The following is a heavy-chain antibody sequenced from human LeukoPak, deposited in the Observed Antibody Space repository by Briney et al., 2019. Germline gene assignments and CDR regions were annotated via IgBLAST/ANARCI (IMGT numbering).Heavy chain of an antibody. Sequence: SETLSLTCTVFGGSTSSYYWSWIRQPAGKGLEWIGRFYTNEKTEYNPALKSRVSTSVDTSKNQFSLRLYSVTAADTAVYYCARSWVMFYQTGIDYWGQGTLVTVSS. J-gene: IGHJ4*02. D-gene: IGHD2-2*01. CDR1: GGSTSSYY. CDR3: ARSWVMFYQTGIDY. CDR2: FYTNEKT. V-gene: IGHV4-4*07.